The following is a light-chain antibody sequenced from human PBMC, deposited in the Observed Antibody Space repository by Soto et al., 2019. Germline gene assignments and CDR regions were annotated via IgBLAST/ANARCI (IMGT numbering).Light chain of an antibody. J-gene: IGKJ4*01. Sequence: EIVMTQSPATLSVSPGERATLSCRASQSVYSNLAWYQQKPGQAPRLLIYGASSRATGVPARFSGCGSGTEFTLTSSSLQSEDLAVDYCQQYNNWPPLTFGGGTKVEIK. CDR1: QSVYSN. V-gene: IGKV3-15*01. CDR3: QQYNNWPPLT. CDR2: GAS.